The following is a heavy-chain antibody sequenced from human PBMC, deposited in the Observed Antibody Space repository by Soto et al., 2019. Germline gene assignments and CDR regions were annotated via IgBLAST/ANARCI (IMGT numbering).Heavy chain of an antibody. CDR2: ISYDGSNK. V-gene: IGHV3-30*03. D-gene: IGHD2-15*01. Sequence: QVQLVESGGGVVQPGRSLRLSCAASGFTFSSYGMHWVRQAPGKGLEWVAVISYDGSNKYYADSVKGRFTISRDNSKNTLYLHMNSLRAVDTAVYYCATAFNTFLLSPDFDYWGHVTLVTLSS. CDR3: ATAFNTFLLSPDFDY. CDR1: GFTFSSYG. J-gene: IGHJ4*01.